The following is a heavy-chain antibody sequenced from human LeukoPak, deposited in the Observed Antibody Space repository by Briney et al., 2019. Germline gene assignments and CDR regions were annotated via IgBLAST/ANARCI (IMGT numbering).Heavy chain of an antibody. Sequence: SETLSLTCTVSGGSISSGSYYWSWIRQPAGKGLEWIGRIYTSGSTNYNTSLKSRVTISADTSKNQFSLKLSSVTAADTAVYYCARILMARPGYYYYYYMDVWGKGTTVTVSS. V-gene: IGHV4-61*02. CDR1: GGSISSGSYY. CDR2: IYTSGST. D-gene: IGHD1-14*01. CDR3: ARILMARPGYYYYYYMDV. J-gene: IGHJ6*03.